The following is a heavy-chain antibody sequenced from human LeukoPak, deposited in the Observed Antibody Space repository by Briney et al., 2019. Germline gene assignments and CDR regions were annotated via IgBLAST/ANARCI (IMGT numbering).Heavy chain of an antibody. J-gene: IGHJ3*02. D-gene: IGHD3-10*01. CDR3: ARYGSGSYDEGEAFDI. Sequence: PGGSLRLSCAASGSAFSRHEMNWVRQAPGKGLEWLSYISSSGGTIYYADSVKGRFTISRDNDKNSVYLQMNSIRTKVTAVDSCARYGSGSYDEGEAFDIWGQGTMVTVFS. V-gene: IGHV3-48*03. CDR2: ISSSGGTI. CDR1: GSAFSRHE.